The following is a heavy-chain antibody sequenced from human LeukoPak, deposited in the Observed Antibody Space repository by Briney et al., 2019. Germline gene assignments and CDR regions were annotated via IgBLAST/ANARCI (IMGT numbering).Heavy chain of an antibody. Sequence: SETLSLTCTVSGGSISSYYWSWIRQPPGKGLEWIGYIYYNGSTNYNPSLESRVTISVDTSKNQFSLKLSSVTAADTAVYYCARLSRGYSGYVLDYWGQGTLVTVSS. CDR3: ARLSRGYSGYVLDY. D-gene: IGHD5-12*01. CDR2: IYYNGST. CDR1: GGSISSYY. V-gene: IGHV4-59*01. J-gene: IGHJ4*02.